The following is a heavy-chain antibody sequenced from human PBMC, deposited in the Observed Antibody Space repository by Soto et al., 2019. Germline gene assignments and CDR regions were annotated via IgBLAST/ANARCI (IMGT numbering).Heavy chain of an antibody. J-gene: IGHJ4*02. CDR3: ARGRGLYNSGRSQLDS. CDR1: GDSFSKYT. D-gene: IGHD1-1*01. Sequence: SVKVSCKTSGDSFSKYTVNWVRQAPRQGLEWLGGIIPRFGATNYAPTLQDRVTITADESMNTVYMELSSLRSEDTALYYCARGRGLYNSGRSQLDSWGQGTLVTVSS. V-gene: IGHV1-69*13. CDR2: IIPRFGAT.